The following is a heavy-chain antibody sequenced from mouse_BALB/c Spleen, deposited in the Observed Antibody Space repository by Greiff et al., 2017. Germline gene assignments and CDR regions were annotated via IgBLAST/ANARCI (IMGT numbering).Heavy chain of an antibody. D-gene: IGHD2-1*01. CDR2: IRNKANGYTT. CDR1: GFTFTDYY. J-gene: IGHJ4*01. CDR3: ARDRGVNHMDY. Sequence: EVHLVESGGGLVQPGGSLRLSCATSGFTFTDYYMSWVRQPPGKALEWLGFIRNKANGYTTEYSVSVKGRFTISRDNSQSILCIQMNNLRAEDSAAYYCARDRGVNHMDYWGQGTSVTVSS. V-gene: IGHV7-3*02.